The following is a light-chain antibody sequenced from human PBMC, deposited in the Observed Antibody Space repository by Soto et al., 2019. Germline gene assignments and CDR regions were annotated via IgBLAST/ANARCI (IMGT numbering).Light chain of an antibody. V-gene: IGKV3-20*01. CDR1: QSVSSSY. CDR3: QHYGGSPPVT. Sequence: EIVLTQSPGTLSLSPGERATLSCRASQSVSSSYLAWYQQKPGLAPRLLIYGASSRATGIPDRFSGSGSGAYFTLTNSRLEPEYFAVYYCQHYGGSPPVTFGQGTKLEIK. CDR2: GAS. J-gene: IGKJ2*01.